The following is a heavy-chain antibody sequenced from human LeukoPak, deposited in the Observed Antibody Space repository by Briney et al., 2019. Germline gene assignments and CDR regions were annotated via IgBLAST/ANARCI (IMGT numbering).Heavy chain of an antibody. CDR1: GFKFDDYG. J-gene: IGHJ5*02. CDR3: ARDRCSSTSCYNTPNWFDP. CDR2: INWNGGSR. D-gene: IGHD2-2*02. Sequence: GGSLRLSCAASGFKFDDYGMSWVRQVPGEGLEWVSGINWNGGSRGYADSVKGRFTISRDNAKNSVYLQMNSLRSEDTASYHCARDRCSSTSCYNTPNWFDPWGQGTLVTVSS. V-gene: IGHV3-20*01.